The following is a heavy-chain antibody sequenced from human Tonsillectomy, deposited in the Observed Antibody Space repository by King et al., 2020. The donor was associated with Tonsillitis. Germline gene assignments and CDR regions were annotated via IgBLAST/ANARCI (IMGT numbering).Heavy chain of an antibody. CDR2: VYYSGST. D-gene: IGHD1-26*01. V-gene: IGHV4-39*01. CDR1: GGSISSSVYY. CDR3: ARPHYSGSAQGFHI. Sequence: QLQESGPGLVKPSETLSLTCTVSGGSISSSVYYWGWIRQPPGKGLEWIGSVYYSGSTYYNPSLKSRITISVDTSKNQFSLKLSSVTAADTAGYYCARPHYSGSAQGFHIWGQGTMVTVSS. J-gene: IGHJ3*02.